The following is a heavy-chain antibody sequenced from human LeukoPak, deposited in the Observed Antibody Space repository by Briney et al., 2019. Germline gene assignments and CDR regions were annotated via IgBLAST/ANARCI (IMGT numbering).Heavy chain of an antibody. CDR1: GFTLSDYW. Sequence: GGSLRLPCAASGFTLSDYWMNWVRQAPGKGPVWVSHISPYGRNIAYADPRKGRFTISRDSDKNTLYLQMNSLSVGDTGVYYCVREGGGTTPYDCWGQGTLVTVSS. CDR3: VREGGGTTPYDC. D-gene: IGHD1-7*01. V-gene: IGHV3-74*01. J-gene: IGHJ4*02. CDR2: ISPYGRNI.